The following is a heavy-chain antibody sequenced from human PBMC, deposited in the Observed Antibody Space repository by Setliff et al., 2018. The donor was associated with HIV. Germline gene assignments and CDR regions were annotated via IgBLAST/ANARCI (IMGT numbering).Heavy chain of an antibody. D-gene: IGHD3-22*01. V-gene: IGHV1-2*02. J-gene: IGHJ5*02. CDR3: ASAAYYHDSTGYQADH. Sequence: GASVKVSCKASGYTFSGNYIHWVRQAPGQGLEWMGWINPNTGLTNYAQNFQGRVTMTRDTSISTAYLELSRLRSDDTAVYYCASAAYYHDSTGYQADHWGQGTLVTVSS. CDR2: INPNTGLT. CDR1: GYTFSGNY.